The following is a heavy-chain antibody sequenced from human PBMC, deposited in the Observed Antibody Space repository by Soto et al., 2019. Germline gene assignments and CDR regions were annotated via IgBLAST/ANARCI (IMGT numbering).Heavy chain of an antibody. V-gene: IGHV4-59*01. CDR3: ARSRGGYFDY. J-gene: IGHJ4*02. CDR2: IYYSGST. CDR1: GGSISSYY. Sequence: QVQLQESGPGLVKPSETLSLTCTVSGGSISSYYWSWIRQPPGKGLEWIGYIYYSGSTNYNPSLKSRDTIAVDTSKNQFPLKLSSVTAADTAVYYCARSRGGYFDYWGQGTLVTVSS. D-gene: IGHD3-16*01.